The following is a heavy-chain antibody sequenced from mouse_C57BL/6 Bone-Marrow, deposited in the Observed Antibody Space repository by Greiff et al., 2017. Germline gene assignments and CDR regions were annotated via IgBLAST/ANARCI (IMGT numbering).Heavy chain of an antibody. CDR1: GYSITSGYY. J-gene: IGHJ3*01. Sequence: EVKLEESGPGLVKPSQSLSPTCSVTGYSITSGYYWNWFRQFPGNKLEWMGYISYDGSNNYNPSLKNRISITRDTSKNQFFLKLNSVTTEDTATYYCAFYSNYVGFAYWGQGTLVTVSA. D-gene: IGHD2-5*01. CDR2: ISYDGSN. CDR3: AFYSNYVGFAY. V-gene: IGHV3-6*01.